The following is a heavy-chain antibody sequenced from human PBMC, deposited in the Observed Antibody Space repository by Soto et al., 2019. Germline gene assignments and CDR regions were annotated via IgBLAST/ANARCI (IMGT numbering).Heavy chain of an antibody. CDR3: ARAGENYGSGTFSPPLRYYFNS. Sequence: QVQLVQSGTEVKKPGASVNVSCKASGYTFTTHYMHWVRQAPGQGLEWMGIVNPSGGRTTYALTFQGRVTMTSDTSTNTVYVELPSLRSEDPAIYFCARAGENYGSGTFSPPLRYYFNSWGQGTLVTVSS. V-gene: IGHV1-46*01. CDR1: GYTFTTHY. J-gene: IGHJ4*02. CDR2: VNPSGGRT. D-gene: IGHD3-10*01.